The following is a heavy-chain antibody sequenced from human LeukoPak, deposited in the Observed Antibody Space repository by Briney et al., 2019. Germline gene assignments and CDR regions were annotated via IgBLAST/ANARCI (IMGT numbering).Heavy chain of an antibody. J-gene: IGHJ4*02. CDR3: AKSDCSSTSCSLFDY. CDR2: ISASGGST. Sequence: GGSLRLSCAASGFTFSSYAMSWVRQAPGKGLERVSTISASGGSTSYADSVKGRFTISRDNSKNTLYLQMNSLRAEDTAVYYCAKSDCSSTSCSLFDYWGQGTLVTVSS. CDR1: GFTFSSYA. D-gene: IGHD2-2*01. V-gene: IGHV3-23*01.